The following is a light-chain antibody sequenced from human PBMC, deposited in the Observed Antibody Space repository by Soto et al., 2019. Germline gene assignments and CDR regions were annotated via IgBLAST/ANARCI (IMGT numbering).Light chain of an antibody. CDR1: QSVSSSY. Sequence: EIVLTQSPGTLSLSTGERATLSCRASQSVSSSYLAWYQQKPGQAPRLLIFGASTRATGIPARFSGSGSEAEFALTISTLQSEDFAVYYCQQYSVWPLTFGGGTKVDIK. CDR2: GAS. V-gene: IGKV3-20*01. CDR3: QQYSVWPLT. J-gene: IGKJ4*01.